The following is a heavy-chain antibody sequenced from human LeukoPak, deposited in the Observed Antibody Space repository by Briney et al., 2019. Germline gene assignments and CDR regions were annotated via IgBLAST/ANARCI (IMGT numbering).Heavy chain of an antibody. Sequence: GASVNVSCKASGYTFTGYYMHWVRQAPGQGLEWMGWINPNSGGTNYAQKFQGRVTMTRDTSISTAYMELSRLRSDDTAVYYCARDNDSSGYPFDYWGQGTLVTVSS. CDR1: GYTFTGYY. CDR3: ARDNDSSGYPFDY. V-gene: IGHV1-2*02. CDR2: INPNSGGT. D-gene: IGHD3-22*01. J-gene: IGHJ4*02.